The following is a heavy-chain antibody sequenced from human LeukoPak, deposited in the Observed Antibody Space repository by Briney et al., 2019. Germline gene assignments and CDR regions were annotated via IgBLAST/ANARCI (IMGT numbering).Heavy chain of an antibody. CDR1: GYTFTSYY. Sequence: SVKVSCKASGYTFTSYYMHWVRQAPGQGLEWMGIINPSGGSTSYAQKFQGRVTMTRDTSTSTVYMELSSLRSEDTAVYYCARDTQPNYYDSSGLLAFDIWGQGTMVTVSS. V-gene: IGHV1-46*01. CDR3: ARDTQPNYYDSSGLLAFDI. J-gene: IGHJ3*02. CDR2: INPSGGST. D-gene: IGHD3-22*01.